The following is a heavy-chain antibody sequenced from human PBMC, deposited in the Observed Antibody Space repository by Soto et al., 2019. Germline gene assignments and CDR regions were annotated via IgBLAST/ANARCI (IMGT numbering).Heavy chain of an antibody. CDR2: IRHDGSND. D-gene: IGHD3-10*01. CDR3: ARVNTVRSWDYDGMDI. J-gene: IGHJ6*02. V-gene: IGHV3-33*03. CDR1: GFTFSAFG. Sequence: HLVESGGGVVQPGASVRLSCEASGFTFSAFGMHCVRQAPGKGLEWVAGIRHDGSNDYYSDFAMGRLTISRDNSRDTLYLQVNSLRDVDSGFYYCARVNTVRSWDYDGMDIWGQWTTVNVSS.